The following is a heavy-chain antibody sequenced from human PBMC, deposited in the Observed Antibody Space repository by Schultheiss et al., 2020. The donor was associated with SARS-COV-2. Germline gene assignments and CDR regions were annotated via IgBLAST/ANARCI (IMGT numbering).Heavy chain of an antibody. V-gene: IGHV3-74*01. Sequence: GGSLRLSCEASGFTFRHYYVHWVRQAPGKGLEWISRISRDSIYTFYADSVKGRFTISRDNSKTTLYLQMNSLRAEDTAVYYCAREKSGTYYDFWSGLSLFDYWGQGTLVTVSS. CDR1: GFTFRHYY. J-gene: IGHJ4*02. CDR3: AREKSGTYYDFWSGLSLFDY. CDR2: ISRDSIYT. D-gene: IGHD3-3*01.